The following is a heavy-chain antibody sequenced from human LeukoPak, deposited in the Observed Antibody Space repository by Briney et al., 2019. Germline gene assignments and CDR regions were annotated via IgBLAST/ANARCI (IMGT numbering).Heavy chain of an antibody. D-gene: IGHD3-22*01. CDR3: TTLGYHLDS. J-gene: IGHJ4*02. V-gene: IGHV3-48*03. CDR2: FAGSDTTT. CDR1: GFDFGAYE. Sequence: GGSLRLSCAASGFDFGAYEMNWVRQAPGKGLEWVAYFAGSDTTTYYADSVKGRFIISRDNARNSLYLQMNGLRAEDTALYYCTTLGYHLDSWGQGTLVTVSS.